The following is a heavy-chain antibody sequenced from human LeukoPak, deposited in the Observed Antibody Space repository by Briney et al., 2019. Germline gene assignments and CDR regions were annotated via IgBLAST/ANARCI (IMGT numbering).Heavy chain of an antibody. Sequence: PSETLSLTCTVSGYSISSGHYWGWIRHPPGKGLEWIGNIYHSGSTYYNPSLKSRVTMSVDTSKNQFSLKLSSVTAADTAVYYCARVLKGRAPFDYWGQGTLVTVSS. V-gene: IGHV4-38-2*02. CDR1: GYSISSGHY. CDR3: ARVLKGRAPFDY. CDR2: IYHSGST. J-gene: IGHJ4*02.